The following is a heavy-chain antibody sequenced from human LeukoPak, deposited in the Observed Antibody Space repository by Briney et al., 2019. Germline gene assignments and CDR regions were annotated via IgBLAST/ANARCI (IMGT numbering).Heavy chain of an antibody. V-gene: IGHV4-39*01. CDR3: ASQGRDMGNIVVPVGFDY. CDR2: IYYSGTT. CDR1: AGSISSISYY. D-gene: IGHD2-2*01. Sequence: SQSLSLTCTVSAGSISSISYYWGWLRHPPGKGLEWIASIYYSGTTYNNPSLKRRVTISVDTSKNTFCRKPRSLTAAHPAIDDGASQGRDMGNIVVPVGFDYWGQGTLVTVSS. J-gene: IGHJ4*02.